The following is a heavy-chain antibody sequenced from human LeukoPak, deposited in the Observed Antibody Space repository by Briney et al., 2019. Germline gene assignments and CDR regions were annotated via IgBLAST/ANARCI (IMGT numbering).Heavy chain of an antibody. Sequence: PSETLSLTCTVSGYSISSTYYWGWIRQPPGKGLEWVGSVFHSGNTYYNPSLKSRHTISADTSKNQFSLTLTSVTAADTAVYYCARDRSVGVLPAPPFDFWGQGTLVTVSS. CDR1: GYSISSTYY. CDR2: VFHSGNT. CDR3: ARDRSVGVLPAPPFDF. J-gene: IGHJ4*02. D-gene: IGHD6-6*01. V-gene: IGHV4-38-2*02.